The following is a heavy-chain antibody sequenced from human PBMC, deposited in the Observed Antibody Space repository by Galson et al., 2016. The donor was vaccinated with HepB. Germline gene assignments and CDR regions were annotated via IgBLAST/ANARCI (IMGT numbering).Heavy chain of an antibody. Sequence: SLRLSCAASGLTVSDYGMNWVRQAPGKGLEWVAFMWHDGSKTYYPDSLRGRFTISRDTSKNTLYLQIDSLRVKDTAMYYCARREVGLGWFDPWGQGTLVTVSS. D-gene: IGHD6-19*01. CDR3: ARREVGLGWFDP. CDR2: MWHDGSKT. J-gene: IGHJ5*02. V-gene: IGHV3-33*01. CDR1: GLTVSDYG.